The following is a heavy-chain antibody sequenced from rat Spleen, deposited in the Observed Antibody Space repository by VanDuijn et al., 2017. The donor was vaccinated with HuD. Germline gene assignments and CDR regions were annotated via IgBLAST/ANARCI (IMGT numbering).Heavy chain of an antibody. J-gene: IGHJ2*01. V-gene: IGHV5-29*01. CDR2: ISYDGSST. Sequence: EVQLVESDGGLVQPGRSLKLSCAASGFTFSDYYMAWVRQAPTKGLEWVATISYDGSSTYYRDSVKGRFTISRDNAKSTLYLQMDSLRSEDTATYYCARAGGCYFDYWGQGVMVTVSS. D-gene: IGHD1-4*01. CDR3: ARAGGCYFDY. CDR1: GFTFSDYY.